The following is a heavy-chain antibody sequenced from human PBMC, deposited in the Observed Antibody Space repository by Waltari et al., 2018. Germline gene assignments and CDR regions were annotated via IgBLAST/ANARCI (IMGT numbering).Heavy chain of an antibody. J-gene: IGHJ3*01. Sequence: QVQVVQSGAEVRKPGASVKVSCKVSGFSPTALSMHWVRQTPGKGLEWMGGFDPEDGETIYAREFQGRVTMTVDTSTDTAYMDLSSLRSEDTAIYHCATTLYYDLLTGAGARRGPFDLWGQGTMVIVSS. V-gene: IGHV1-24*01. CDR3: ATTLYYDLLTGAGARRGPFDL. CDR2: FDPEDGET. CDR1: GFSPTALS. D-gene: IGHD3-9*01.